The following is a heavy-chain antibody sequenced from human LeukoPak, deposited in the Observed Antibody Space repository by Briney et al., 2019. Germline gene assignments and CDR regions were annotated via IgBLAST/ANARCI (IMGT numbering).Heavy chain of an antibody. Sequence: AGGSLRLSCVASGFTFSNYAMTWVRQAPGKGLEWVAVISYDGGNKYYADSVKGRFTISRDNSKNTLYLQMNSLRAEDTAVYYCARGGEERDAFDIWGQGTMVTVSS. V-gene: IGHV3-30-3*01. CDR3: ARGGEERDAFDI. CDR1: GFTFSNYA. CDR2: ISYDGGNK. D-gene: IGHD3-16*01. J-gene: IGHJ3*02.